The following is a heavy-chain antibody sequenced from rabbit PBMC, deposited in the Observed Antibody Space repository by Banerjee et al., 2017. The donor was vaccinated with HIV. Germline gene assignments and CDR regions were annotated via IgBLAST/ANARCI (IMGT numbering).Heavy chain of an antibody. CDR2: INSNTGNT. D-gene: IGHD4-1*01. CDR1: GCDFSSNA. Sequence: QEQLEESGGGLVQPEGSLTLTCKASGCDFSSNAMCWVRQAPGKGLEWIACINSNTGNTVYATWAKGPFPISKTSSTTVTLQMTSLTAADTATYFCARDLAGVIGWNFNLWGPGTLVTVS. V-gene: IGHV1S45*01. J-gene: IGHJ4*01. CDR3: ARDLAGVIGWNFNL.